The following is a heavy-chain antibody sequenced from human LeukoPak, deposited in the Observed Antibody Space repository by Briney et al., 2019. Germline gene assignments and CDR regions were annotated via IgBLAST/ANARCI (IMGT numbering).Heavy chain of an antibody. J-gene: IGHJ3*02. Sequence: GGSLRLSCAASGFTFSNYAMSWVRQAPGKGLEWVSAISGSGGSTYYADSVKGRFTISRDNSKNTLYLQMNSLRAEDTAVYYCAKDKAPYYYGSGSYLNDAFDIWGQGTMVTVSS. CDR1: GFTFSNYA. CDR3: AKDKAPYYYGSGSYLNDAFDI. V-gene: IGHV3-23*01. D-gene: IGHD3-10*01. CDR2: ISGSGGST.